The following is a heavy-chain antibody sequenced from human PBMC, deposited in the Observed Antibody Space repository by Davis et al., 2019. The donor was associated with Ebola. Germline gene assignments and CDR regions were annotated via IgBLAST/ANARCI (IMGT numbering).Heavy chain of an antibody. V-gene: IGHV4-34*01. D-gene: IGHD1-26*01. CDR1: GGSFSGYF. CDR2: INHSGST. CDR3: ARGVGATTAWFDP. Sequence: MPSETLSLTCAVYGGSFSGYFWSWIRQPPGKGLEWIGEINHSGSTSYNPSLKSRVTISVDTSKNQFSLKLSSVTAADTAVYYCARGVGATTAWFDPWGQGTLVTVSS. J-gene: IGHJ5*02.